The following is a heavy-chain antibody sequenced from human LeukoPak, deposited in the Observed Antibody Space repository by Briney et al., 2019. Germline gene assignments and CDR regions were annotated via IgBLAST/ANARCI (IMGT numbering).Heavy chain of an antibody. CDR3: ARAIARAYVSGSYYNYYYYGMDV. CDR1: GGSFSGYY. V-gene: IGHV4-34*01. CDR2: INHSGSA. J-gene: IGHJ6*02. Sequence: SETLSLTCAVYGGSFSGYYWSWIRQPPGMGLEWIGEINHSGSANYNPSLKSRVTISVDTSKNQFSLKLSSVTAADTAVYYSARAIARAYVSGSYYNYYYYGMDVWGQGTTVTVSS. D-gene: IGHD3-10*01.